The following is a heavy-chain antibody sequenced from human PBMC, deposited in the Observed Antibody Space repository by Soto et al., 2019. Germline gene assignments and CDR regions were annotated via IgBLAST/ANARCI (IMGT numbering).Heavy chain of an antibody. J-gene: IGHJ4*02. V-gene: IGHV4-39*01. CDR2: ILYSGSI. CDR1: GGSITRNNHY. CDR3: ARLGSSVWYQCSDFDY. D-gene: IGHD6-19*01. Sequence: QLQLQESGPGLVKPSETLSLTCTVSGGSITRNNHYWGWIRQSPGKVLEWIGCILYSGSINYNPSLKSRVTISVETSKNQFSLKMSSVTAADTAVYYCARLGSSVWYQCSDFDYWGQGTLVTVSS.